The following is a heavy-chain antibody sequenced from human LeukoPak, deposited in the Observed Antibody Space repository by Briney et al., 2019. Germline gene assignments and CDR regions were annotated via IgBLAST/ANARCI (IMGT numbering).Heavy chain of an antibody. J-gene: IGHJ4*02. D-gene: IGHD3-10*01. CDR3: ASSITMVRGAYYFDY. CDR1: GFTVSSNY. CDR2: IYSGGST. Sequence: HSGGSLRLSCAASGFTVSSNYMSWVRQAPGKGLEWVSVIYSGGSTYYADSVKGRFTISRDNSKNTLYLQMNSLRAEDTAVYYCASSITMVRGAYYFDYWGQGTLVTVSS. V-gene: IGHV3-66*01.